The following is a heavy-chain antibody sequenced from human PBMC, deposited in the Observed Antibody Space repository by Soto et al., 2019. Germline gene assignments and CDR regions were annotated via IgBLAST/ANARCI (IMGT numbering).Heavy chain of an antibody. CDR3: ARGFGRNSWNNALNPFEL. D-gene: IGHD1-26*01. V-gene: IGHV1-2*04. CDR2: INPTSGGT. CDR1: GYTFTGYY. J-gene: IGHJ3*01. Sequence: QVQLVQSEAEVRQPGASVKVSCTASGYTFTGYYLHWLRQAPGQGLEWMGWINPTSGGTRYAQKFQGWVTVTRDTSNRTAYMEMTSLKFDDPAVYFSARGFGRNSWNNALNPFELWCQGTLVTVSS.